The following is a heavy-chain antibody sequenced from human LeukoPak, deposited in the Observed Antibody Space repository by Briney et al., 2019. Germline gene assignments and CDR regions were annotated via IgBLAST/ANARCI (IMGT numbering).Heavy chain of an antibody. D-gene: IGHD2-15*01. CDR3: AKEEQWWRGYCSGGSCYSSFDY. Sequence: GGSLRLSCAASGFTFSKYAMSWVRQAPGKGLEWVSTINDRGTGTYYADSVKGRFTISRDNSKNTLSLQMNSLRAEDTAVYYCAKEEQWWRGYCSGGSCYSSFDYWGQGTLVTVSS. J-gene: IGHJ4*02. CDR2: INDRGTGT. CDR1: GFTFSKYA. V-gene: IGHV3-23*01.